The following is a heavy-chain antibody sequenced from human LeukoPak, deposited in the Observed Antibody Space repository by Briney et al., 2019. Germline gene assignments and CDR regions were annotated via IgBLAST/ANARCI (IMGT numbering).Heavy chain of an antibody. CDR1: GGSISSSSYY. CDR3: ARDSPPAYCSGGSCYFDY. V-gene: IGHV4-39*02. D-gene: IGHD2-15*01. CDR2: IYYSGST. J-gene: IGHJ4*02. Sequence: SETLSLTCTVSGGSISSSSYYWGWIRQPPGKGLEWIGSIYYSGSTYYNPSLKSRVTISVDTSKNEFSLKLSSVTAADTAVYYCARDSPPAYCSGGSCYFDYWGQGTLVTVSS.